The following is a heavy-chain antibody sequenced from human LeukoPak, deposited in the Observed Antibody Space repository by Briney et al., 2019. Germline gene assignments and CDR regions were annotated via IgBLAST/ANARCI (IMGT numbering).Heavy chain of an antibody. CDR3: ARIQAVGVPVAIDAYYSYGMDV. Sequence: ASVKVSCKASGGSFSRNAISLVRQAPGQGLEWMGRFIPMVGVATYAQKFQGRVTITEDRSTSTAYMELSSLTSEDTAVYYCARIQAVGVPVAIDAYYSYGMDVWGQGTAVSVSS. CDR2: FIPMVGVA. V-gene: IGHV1-69*04. J-gene: IGHJ6*02. D-gene: IGHD2-2*02. CDR1: GGSFSRNA.